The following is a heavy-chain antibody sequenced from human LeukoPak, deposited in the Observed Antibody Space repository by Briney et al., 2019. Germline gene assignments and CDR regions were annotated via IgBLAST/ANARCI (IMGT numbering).Heavy chain of an antibody. CDR3: ARDPGSQRWLQPGDY. V-gene: IGHV3-66*02. D-gene: IGHD5-24*01. J-gene: IGHJ4*02. CDR1: GFTVSSNY. CDR2: IYSGGST. Sequence: PGGSLRLSCAASGFTVSSNYMSWVRQAPGKGLEWVSVIYSGGSTYYADSVKGRFTISRDSSKNTLYLQMNSLRAEDTAVYYCARDPGSQRWLQPGDYWGQGTLVTVSS.